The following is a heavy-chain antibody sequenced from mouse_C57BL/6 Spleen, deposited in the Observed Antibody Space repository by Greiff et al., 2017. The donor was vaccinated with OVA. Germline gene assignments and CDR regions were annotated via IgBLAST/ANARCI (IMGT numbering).Heavy chain of an antibody. V-gene: IGHV1-80*01. CDR2: IYPGDGDT. CDR3: ARSGGLRQYNYAMDY. D-gene: IGHD2-4*01. J-gene: IGHJ4*01. CDR1: GYAFSSYW. Sequence: VQLQQSGAELVKPGASVKISCKASGYAFSSYWMNWVKQRPGKGLEWIGQIYPGDGDTNYNGKFKGKATLTADKSSSTAYMQLSSLTSEDSAVYFCARSGGLRQYNYAMDYWGQGTSVTVSS.